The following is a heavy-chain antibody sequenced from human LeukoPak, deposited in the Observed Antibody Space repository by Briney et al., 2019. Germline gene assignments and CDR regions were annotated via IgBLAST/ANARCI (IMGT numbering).Heavy chain of an antibody. CDR2: ISSSSTYI. J-gene: IGHJ4*02. D-gene: IGHD6-13*01. CDR3: ENPYTSSRIFDD. CDR1: GFTFSSYS. V-gene: IGHV3-21*01. Sequence: GGSLRLSCAASGFTFSSYSMNWVRQAPGKGLEWVSSISSSSTYIYYADSVKGRFTVSRDNTKNSLYLQMNSLRAEDTAVYFCENPYTSSRIFDDWGQGTLVTVSS.